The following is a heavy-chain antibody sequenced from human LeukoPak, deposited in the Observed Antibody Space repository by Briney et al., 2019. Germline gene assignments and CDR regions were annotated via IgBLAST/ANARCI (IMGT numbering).Heavy chain of an antibody. D-gene: IGHD6-19*01. V-gene: IGHV3-30*18. CDR1: GFTFSSYG. Sequence: QPGGSLRLSCAASGFTFSSYGMHWVRQAPGKGLEWVAVISYDGSNKYYADSVKGRFTISRDDSKNTLYLQMNSLRAEDTVVYYCANGALAWVAGPPVDYWGQGTLVTVSS. CDR2: ISYDGSNK. CDR3: ANGALAWVAGPPVDY. J-gene: IGHJ4*02.